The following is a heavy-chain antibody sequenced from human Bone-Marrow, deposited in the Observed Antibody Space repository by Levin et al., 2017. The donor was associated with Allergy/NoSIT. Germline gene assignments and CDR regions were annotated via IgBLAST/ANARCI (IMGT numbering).Heavy chain of an antibody. CDR3: ARGGRWSFSYYFDY. CDR2: INHSGST. J-gene: IGHJ4*02. D-gene: IGHD3-10*01. V-gene: IGHV4-34*01. Sequence: PGGSLRLSCAVDGGSFTGYFWTWIRQPPGKGLEWIGGINHSGSTKYNPSLTSRVTISVDTSKKEFSLNLSSVTAADTAVFYCARGGRWSFSYYFDYWGQGTRVTVSS. CDR1: GGSFTGYF.